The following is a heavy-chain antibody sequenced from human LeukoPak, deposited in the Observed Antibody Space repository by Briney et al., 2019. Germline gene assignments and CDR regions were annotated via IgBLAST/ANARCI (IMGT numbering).Heavy chain of an antibody. J-gene: IGHJ5*02. Sequence: SETLSLTCTVSGGSISSSSYYWGWIRQPPGKGLEWIGSIYYSGSTYYNPSLKSRVTISVDTSKNQFSLKLSSVTAADTAVYYCARAQNYYDTPSYNWFDPWGQGTLVTVSS. CDR2: IYYSGST. CDR1: GGSISSSSYY. D-gene: IGHD3-22*01. CDR3: ARAQNYYDTPSYNWFDP. V-gene: IGHV4-39*01.